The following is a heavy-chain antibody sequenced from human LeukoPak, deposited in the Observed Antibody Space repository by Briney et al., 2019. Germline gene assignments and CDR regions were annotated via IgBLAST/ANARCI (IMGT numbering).Heavy chain of an antibody. CDR2: INHSGST. CDR3: ARHVQDLGIKV. V-gene: IGHV4-34*01. D-gene: IGHD6-6*01. CDR1: GGSFSGYY. Sequence: SETLSLTCAVYGGSFSGYYWSWIRQPPGKGLEWIGEINHSGSTNYNPSLKSRVTVSEDMSKNHFSLRLSSVTAADTAVYYCARHVQDLGIKVWGQGTTVTVSS. J-gene: IGHJ6*02.